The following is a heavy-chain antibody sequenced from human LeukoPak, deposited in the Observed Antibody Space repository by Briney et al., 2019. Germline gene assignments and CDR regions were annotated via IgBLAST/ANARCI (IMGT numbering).Heavy chain of an antibody. D-gene: IGHD6-13*01. Sequence: GGSLRLSCAASGFTFSSYEMNWVRQAPGKGLEWVSYISSSGSTIYYADSVKGRFTISRDNAKNSLYLQMNSLRAEDTAVYYCAKDLSKQQLVGRGGRGYYYYMDVWGKGTTVTISS. CDR3: AKDLSKQQLVGRGGRGYYYYMDV. J-gene: IGHJ6*03. CDR1: GFTFSSYE. V-gene: IGHV3-48*03. CDR2: ISSSGSTI.